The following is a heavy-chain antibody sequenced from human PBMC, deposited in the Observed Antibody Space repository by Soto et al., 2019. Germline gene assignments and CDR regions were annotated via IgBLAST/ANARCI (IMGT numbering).Heavy chain of an antibody. CDR1: GFTFSSYS. J-gene: IGHJ4*02. D-gene: IGHD3-16*01. CDR3: ATIWGTRGGRVLPRY. Sequence: GGSLRLSCAASGFTFSSYSMNWVRQAPGKGLEWVSYISSSSSTIYYADSVKGRFTISRDNAKNSLYLQMNSLRAEDTAVYYCATIWGTRGGRVLPRYWGQGTLVTVSS. V-gene: IGHV3-48*01. CDR2: ISSSSSTI.